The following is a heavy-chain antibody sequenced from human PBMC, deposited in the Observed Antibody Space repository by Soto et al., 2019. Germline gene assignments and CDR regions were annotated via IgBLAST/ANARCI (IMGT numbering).Heavy chain of an antibody. V-gene: IGHV1-69*02. CDR1: GVTFSSYT. D-gene: IGHD2-15*01. CDR3: RWLINGDSAVSDF. Sequence: QVQLVQSGAEVRKPGSSVKVFCKDSGVTFSSYTISWVRQAPGQGLDWMGRIIPVLGVANYAPKFQGRLTIDADEPTSSVYMDLSSLRSEDTDMYYDRWLINGDSAVSDFWGQGTFITVSS. CDR2: IIPVLGVA. J-gene: IGHJ3*01.